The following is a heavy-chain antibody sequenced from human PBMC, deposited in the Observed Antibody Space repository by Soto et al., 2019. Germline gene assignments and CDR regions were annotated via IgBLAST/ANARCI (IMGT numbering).Heavy chain of an antibody. Sequence: GGSLRLSCGASGFTFSSYAMHWIRQAPGKGLEWVAVISYDGSNKYYADSVKGRFTISRDNSRNTLYLQMNSLRAEDTAVYYCARDISNYMDVWGQGTTVTVSS. CDR3: ARDISNYMDV. V-gene: IGHV3-30-3*01. J-gene: IGHJ6*03. D-gene: IGHD1-20*01. CDR2: ISYDGSNK. CDR1: GFTFSSYA.